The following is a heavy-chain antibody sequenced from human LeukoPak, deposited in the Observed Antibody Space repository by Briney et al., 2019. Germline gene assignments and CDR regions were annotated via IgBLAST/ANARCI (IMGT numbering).Heavy chain of an antibody. CDR1: GGSFSGYY. D-gene: IGHD5-18*01. J-gene: IGHJ6*02. CDR2: ISSSGSTI. CDR3: ARDHEDTAMDYYYYYYGMDV. V-gene: IGHV3-11*01. Sequence: PSETLSLTCAVYGGSFSGYYWSWIRQAPGKGLEWVSYISSSGSTIYYADSVKGRFTISRDNAKNSLYLQMNSLRAEDTAVYYCARDHEDTAMDYYYYYYGMDVWGQGTTVTVSS.